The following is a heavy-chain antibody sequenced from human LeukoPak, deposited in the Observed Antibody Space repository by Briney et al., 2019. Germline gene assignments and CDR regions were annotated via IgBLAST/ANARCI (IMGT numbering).Heavy chain of an antibody. CDR1: GYTFTGYY. V-gene: IGHV1-2*02. Sequence: ASVKVSCKASGYTFTGYYIHWVRQAPGQGLEWMGWINPNSGGTNYAQKFQGRVTMTRDTSISTAYMDLSRLRSDDTAVYYCARVWGGWRHFDYWGQGSLVTVSS. J-gene: IGHJ4*02. D-gene: IGHD6-19*01. CDR3: ARVWGGWRHFDY. CDR2: INPNSGGT.